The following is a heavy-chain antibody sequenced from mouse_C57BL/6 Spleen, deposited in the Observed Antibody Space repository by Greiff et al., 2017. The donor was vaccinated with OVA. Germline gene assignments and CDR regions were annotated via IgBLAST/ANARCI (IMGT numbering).Heavy chain of an antibody. V-gene: IGHV1-55*01. J-gene: IGHJ2*01. CDR2: IYPGSGST. CDR3: ARGGEGDYFDY. CDR1: GYTFTSYW. Sequence: QVQLQQPGAELVKPGASVKMSCKASGYTFTSYWMTWVKQRPGQGLEWIGDIYPGSGSTNYNEKFKSKATLTVDSSSSTAYMQLSSLTSEDSAGYDCARGGEGDYFDYWGQGTTLTVSA.